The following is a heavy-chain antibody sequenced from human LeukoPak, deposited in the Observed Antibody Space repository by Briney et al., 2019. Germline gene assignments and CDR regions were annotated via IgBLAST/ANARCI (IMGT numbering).Heavy chain of an antibody. D-gene: IGHD1-26*01. J-gene: IGHJ4*02. V-gene: IGHV3-23*01. CDR3: AKGSDLIVGATIADY. CDR1: GFTFSSYA. Sequence: GGSLRLSCAASGFTFSSYAMSWVRQAPGKGLEWVSAIGTSGGTTYYADSVKGRFIISRDNSKNTLYLQMNGLRAEDTAVYYCAKGSDLIVGATIADYWGQGTLVTVSS. CDR2: IGTSGGTT.